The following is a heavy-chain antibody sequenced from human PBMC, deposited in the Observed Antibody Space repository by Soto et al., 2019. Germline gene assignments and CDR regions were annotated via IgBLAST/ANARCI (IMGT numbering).Heavy chain of an antibody. V-gene: IGHV3-74*01. D-gene: IGHD3-10*01. CDR3: ARSVRSGSFPYYYNAMDV. CDR1: GFTSSNYW. CDR2: IKSDGSST. Sequence: EVQLVESGGGLVQPGGSLRLSCAASGFTSSNYWLHWVRKAPGKGLVWVSRIKSDGSSTSYADSVKGRFTISRDNAKNTLVLQIHGLRAEDMAVYYCARSVRSGSFPYYYNAMDVWGQGTTVTVSS. J-gene: IGHJ6*02.